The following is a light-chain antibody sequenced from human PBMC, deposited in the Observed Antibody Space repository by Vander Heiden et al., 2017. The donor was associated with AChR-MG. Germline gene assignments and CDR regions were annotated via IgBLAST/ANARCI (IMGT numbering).Light chain of an antibody. CDR2: EVS. V-gene: IGLV2-23*02. CDR1: NSDVGSYPL. Sequence: QSALTQPASVSGSPGQSITITCTGTNSDVGSYPLVSWYQQHPGKAPKFIIDEVSKRPSGVSNRFSGSKAGNTASLTISGLQADDEADYYCCSHAGIRGPVFGGGTKLTVL. J-gene: IGLJ2*01. CDR3: CSHAGIRGPV.